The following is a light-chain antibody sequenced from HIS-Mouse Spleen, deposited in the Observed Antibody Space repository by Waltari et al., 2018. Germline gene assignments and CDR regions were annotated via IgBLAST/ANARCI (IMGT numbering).Light chain of an antibody. CDR1: SSDVGSYNL. CDR2: EGS. J-gene: IGLJ3*02. Sequence: QSALTQPASVSGSPGQSITISCTGTSSDVGSYNLVSWYQQPPGKPPKLMIYEGSTRPSGVANRFSGSKSGNTASLTISGLQAEDEADYYCCSYAGSSTWVFGGGTKLTVL. CDR3: CSYAGSSTWV. V-gene: IGLV2-23*01.